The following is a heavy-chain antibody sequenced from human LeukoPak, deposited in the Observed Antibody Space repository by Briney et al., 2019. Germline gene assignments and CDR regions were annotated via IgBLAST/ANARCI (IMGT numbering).Heavy chain of an antibody. Sequence: SETLSLTCTVSGGSISSSSYYWGWIRQPPGKGLEWIGSIYYSGSTYYNPSLKSRVTISVDTSKNQFSLKRSSVTAADTAVYYCARGFVSVDTAMAYFDYWGQGTLVTVSS. J-gene: IGHJ4*02. D-gene: IGHD5-18*01. CDR2: IYYSGST. CDR1: GGSISSSSYY. V-gene: IGHV4-39*07. CDR3: ARGFVSVDTAMAYFDY.